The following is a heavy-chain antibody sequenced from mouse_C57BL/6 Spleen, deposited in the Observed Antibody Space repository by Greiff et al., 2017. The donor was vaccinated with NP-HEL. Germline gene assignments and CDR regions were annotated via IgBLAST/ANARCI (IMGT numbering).Heavy chain of an antibody. CDR3: ARNNDYYGSSYWYFDV. D-gene: IGHD1-1*01. J-gene: IGHJ1*03. CDR1: GFSLTSYG. CDR2: IWSGGST. Sequence: VKLMESGPGLVQPSQSLSITCTVSGFSLTSYGVHWVRQSPGKGLEWLGVIWSGGSTDYNAAFISRLSISKDNSKSQVFFKMNSLQADDTAIYYCARNNDYYGSSYWYFDVWGTGTTVTVSS. V-gene: IGHV2-2*01.